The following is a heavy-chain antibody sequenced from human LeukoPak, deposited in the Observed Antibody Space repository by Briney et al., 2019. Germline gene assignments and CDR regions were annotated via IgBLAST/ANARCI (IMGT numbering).Heavy chain of an antibody. Sequence: ASVKVSCKASGYTFTGYYMHWVRQAPGQGLEWMGWINPNSGGTNYAQKFQGRVTMTRDTSISTAYMELSRLRSDDTAVYYCARAAGRIAAAGTYYYYYGMDVWGQGTTVTVSS. D-gene: IGHD6-13*01. CDR1: GYTFTGYY. V-gene: IGHV1-2*02. CDR3: ARAAGRIAAAGTYYYYYGMDV. CDR2: INPNSGGT. J-gene: IGHJ6*02.